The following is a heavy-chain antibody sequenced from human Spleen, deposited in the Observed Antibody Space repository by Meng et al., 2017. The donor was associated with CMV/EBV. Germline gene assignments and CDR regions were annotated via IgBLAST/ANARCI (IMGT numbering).Heavy chain of an antibody. CDR3: ARDYRWFSDAFDI. CDR1: GGSSSSGDYY. D-gene: IGHD2-8*02. Sequence: QVHSQESGPGLVKPSQTLSLTCTVSGGSSSSGDYYWSWIRQPPGKGLEWIGYIYYSGSTYYNPSLKSRVTISVDTSKNQFSLKLSSVTAADTAVYYCARDYRWFSDAFDIWGQGTMVTVSS. V-gene: IGHV4-30-4*08. J-gene: IGHJ3*02. CDR2: IYYSGST.